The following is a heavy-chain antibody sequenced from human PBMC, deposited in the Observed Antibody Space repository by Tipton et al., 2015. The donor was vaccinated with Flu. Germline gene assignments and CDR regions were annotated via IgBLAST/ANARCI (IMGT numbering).Heavy chain of an antibody. J-gene: IGHJ4*02. CDR1: GDSISSYY. CDR2: MYSSGST. CDR3: ARGGYNLVY. Sequence: TLSLTCTVSGDSISSYYWSWIRQPAGKGLEWIGRMYSSGSTNYNPSLKSRVTMSVDTSKNQLSLKLNSVAAADTAVYYCARGGYNLVYWGQGTLVTVST. D-gene: IGHD5-24*01. V-gene: IGHV4-4*07.